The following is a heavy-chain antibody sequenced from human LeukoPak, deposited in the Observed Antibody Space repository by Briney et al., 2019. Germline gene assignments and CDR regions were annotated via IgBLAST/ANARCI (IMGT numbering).Heavy chain of an antibody. V-gene: IGHV4-34*01. J-gene: IGHJ6*03. D-gene: IGHD4-11*01. CDR2: INHSGST. Sequence: SETLSLTCAVYGGSFSGYYWSWIRQPPGKGLEWIGEINHSGSTNYNPSLKSRVTISVDTSKNQFSLKLSSVTAADTAVYYCARLDYSNYYYMDVWGKGTTVTVS. CDR3: ARLDYSNYYYMDV. CDR1: GGSFSGYY.